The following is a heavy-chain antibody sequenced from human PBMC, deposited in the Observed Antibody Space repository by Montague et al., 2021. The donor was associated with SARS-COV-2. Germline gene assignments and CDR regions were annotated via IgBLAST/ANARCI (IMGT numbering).Heavy chain of an antibody. CDR2: TYYRSKWYN. V-gene: IGHV6-1*01. CDR1: GDSVSSNSAA. J-gene: IGHJ6*02. CDR3: ASGRMVPYSSSWTTLYYYYGMDV. D-gene: IGHD6-13*01. Sequence: CAISGDSVSSNSAAWNWTRQSPSRGLEWLGRTYYRSKWYNDYAVSVKSQITINPDTSKNQFSLQLNSVTPEDTAVYYCASGRMVPYSSSWTTLYYYYGMDVWGQGTTVTVSS.